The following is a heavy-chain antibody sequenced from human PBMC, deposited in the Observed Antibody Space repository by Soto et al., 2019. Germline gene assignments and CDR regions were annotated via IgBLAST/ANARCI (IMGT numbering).Heavy chain of an antibody. V-gene: IGHV1-18*01. D-gene: IGHD2-15*01. Sequence: QVQLVQSGAEVKKPGASVKVSCKASGYTFTSYGISWVRQAPGQGLEWMGWISAYNGNTNYAQKLQGRVTMTTDTSTSTAYMELRSRRSDDTAVYYCARDSYCSGGSCYRGYFDYWGQGTLVTVSS. J-gene: IGHJ4*02. CDR1: GYTFTSYG. CDR3: ARDSYCSGGSCYRGYFDY. CDR2: ISAYNGNT.